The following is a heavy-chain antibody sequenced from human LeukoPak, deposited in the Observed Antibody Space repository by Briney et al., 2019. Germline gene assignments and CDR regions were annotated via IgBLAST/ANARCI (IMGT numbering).Heavy chain of an antibody. D-gene: IGHD3-10*01. CDR2: INPNSGGT. V-gene: IGHV1-2*02. CDR1: GYTFTGYY. CDR3: AREYGSGSYFFDY. Sequence: ASVKVSCKASGYTFTGYYIHWVRQAPGQGLEWMGWINPNSGGTNYAQKFQGRVTMTRDTSISTAYMELSRLRSDDTAVYYCAREYGSGSYFFDYWGQGTLVTVSS. J-gene: IGHJ4*02.